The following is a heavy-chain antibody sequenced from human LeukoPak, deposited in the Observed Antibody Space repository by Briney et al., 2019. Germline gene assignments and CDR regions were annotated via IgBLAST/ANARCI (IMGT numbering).Heavy chain of an antibody. V-gene: IGHV3-11*04. CDR1: GFTFSGYS. D-gene: IGHD4-11*01. J-gene: IGHJ4*02. CDR2: ISISGSII. CDR3: ARGRGYSNYPDY. Sequence: GGSLSLSCAAAGFTFSGYSMTWIRQAPGKGLEWASHISISGSIIYYADSVKGRFTISRDNAKNSLYLQINSLRAEDTAVYYCARGRGYSNYPDYWGQGTLVTVSS.